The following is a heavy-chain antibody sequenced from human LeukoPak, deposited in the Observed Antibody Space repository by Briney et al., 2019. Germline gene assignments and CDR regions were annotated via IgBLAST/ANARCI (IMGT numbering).Heavy chain of an antibody. CDR1: GYTFTIYG. J-gene: IGHJ4*02. CDR2: ISAYNGNT. D-gene: IGHD5-12*01. CDR3: ARDSSIVATEIDY. V-gene: IGHV1-18*01. Sequence: GASVRVSCMASGYTFTIYGISWVRQAPGQGLEWMGWISAYNGNTNYAEKLQGRVTMTTDTSKSTAYMELRSLRSDDSAVYYCARDSSIVATEIDYWGQGTLVTVSS.